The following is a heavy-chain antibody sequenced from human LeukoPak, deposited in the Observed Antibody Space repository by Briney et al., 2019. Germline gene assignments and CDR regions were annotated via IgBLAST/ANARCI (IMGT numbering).Heavy chain of an antibody. J-gene: IGHJ4*02. V-gene: IGHV1-2*02. D-gene: IGHD1-7*01. CDR2: INPNSGDT. Sequence: ASVKVSCTASGYTFNSYYMHWVRQAPGQGLEWMGWINPNSGDTTYAQDFQGRVTLTRDTSINTAYMELSNLISDDTAVYYCARGNLRELRGFDYWGQGTLVTVSS. CDR3: ARGNLRELRGFDY. CDR1: GYTFNSYY.